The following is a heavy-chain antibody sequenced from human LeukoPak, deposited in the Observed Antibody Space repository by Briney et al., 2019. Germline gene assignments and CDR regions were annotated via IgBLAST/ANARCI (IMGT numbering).Heavy chain of an antibody. CDR3: ARISGGSGGYYDYVWGSYRYTESFDY. CDR1: LYMFTRYD. V-gene: IGHV1-8*01. CDR2: MNPNSGNT. J-gene: IGHJ4*02. Sequence: APVKVSRKPSLYMFTRYDINWVRQATGHGLEWMGWMNPNSGNTGYAQKFQGRVTMTRNTSIRTAYMELSSLRSEDMAVYYCARISGGSGGYYDYVWGSYRYTESFDYWGQGTLVIVSS. D-gene: IGHD3-16*02.